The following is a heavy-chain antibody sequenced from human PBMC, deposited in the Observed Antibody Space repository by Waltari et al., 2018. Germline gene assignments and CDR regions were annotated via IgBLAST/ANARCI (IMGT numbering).Heavy chain of an antibody. CDR1: GYTFTSYG. CDR3: ARGDRGLFDF. CDR2: INPSNRNT. V-gene: IGHV1-18*01. D-gene: IGHD1-26*01. J-gene: IGHJ4*02. Sequence: QVQLVQSGAEVKKPGASVKVSCKASGYTFTSYGISWVRQAPGQGLEWMGWINPSNRNTHYAQNFQGGVMMPTDKSSNTAYMELRSLTSDDTAVFYCARGDRGLFDFWGQGTLVTVSS.